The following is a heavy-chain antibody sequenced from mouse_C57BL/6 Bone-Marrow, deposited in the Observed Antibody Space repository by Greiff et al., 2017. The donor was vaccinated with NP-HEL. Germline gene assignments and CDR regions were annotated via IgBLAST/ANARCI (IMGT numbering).Heavy chain of an antibody. J-gene: IGHJ3*01. CDR1: GYSITSGYY. D-gene: IGHD1-1*01. Sequence: EVQLQQSGPGLVKPSQSLSLTCSVSGYSITSGYYWNWIRQFPGNILEWMGYISYDGSNNYNPSLKNRISITRDTSKNQFFLKLNSVTTEDTATYYCAGEGNYGSSPAWFAYWGQGTLVTVSA. CDR3: AGEGNYGSSPAWFAY. CDR2: ISYDGSN. V-gene: IGHV3-6*01.